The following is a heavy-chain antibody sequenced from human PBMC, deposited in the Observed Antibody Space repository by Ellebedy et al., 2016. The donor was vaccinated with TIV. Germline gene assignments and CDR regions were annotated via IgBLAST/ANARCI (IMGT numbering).Heavy chain of an antibody. J-gene: IGHJ6*02. D-gene: IGHD2-15*01. CDR2: ISGSGGTT. V-gene: IGHV3-23*01. CDR1: GFMFNTYA. Sequence: GESLKISCAASGFMFNTYAMSWVRQAPGRGLEWVSTISGSGGTTYYVDSMKGRFTISRDNSKNTLYLQMNSLRAEETAVYYCARYCSGSSCLATGRYYGMDVWGQGTTVTVSS. CDR3: ARYCSGSSCLATGRYYGMDV.